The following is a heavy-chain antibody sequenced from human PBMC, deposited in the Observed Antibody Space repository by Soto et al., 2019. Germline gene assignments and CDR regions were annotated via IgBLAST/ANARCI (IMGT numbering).Heavy chain of an antibody. CDR2: INHSGST. J-gene: IGHJ4*02. Sequence: QVQLQQWGAGLLKPSETLSLTCAVYGGSFSGYYWSWIRQPPGKGLEWIGEINHSGSTNYNPSLKSRVTISVDTSKNQFSLKLSSVTAADTAVYYCARVRRITIFGEVIKRGGYFDYWGQGTLVTVSS. CDR1: GGSFSGYY. CDR3: ARVRRITIFGEVIKRGGYFDY. V-gene: IGHV4-34*01. D-gene: IGHD3-3*01.